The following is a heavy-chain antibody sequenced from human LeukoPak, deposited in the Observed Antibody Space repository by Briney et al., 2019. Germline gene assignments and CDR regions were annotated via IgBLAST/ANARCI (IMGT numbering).Heavy chain of an antibody. CDR3: AIYTGGDDAFDI. D-gene: IGHD3-16*01. Sequence: GGSLRLSCAASGFTFSSYAMHWVRQAPGKGLEWVAVISYDGSNKYYADSVRGRFTISRDNSKNTLYLQMNSLRAEDTAVYYCAIYTGGDDAFDIWGQGTMVTVSS. J-gene: IGHJ3*02. V-gene: IGHV3-30-3*01. CDR2: ISYDGSNK. CDR1: GFTFSSYA.